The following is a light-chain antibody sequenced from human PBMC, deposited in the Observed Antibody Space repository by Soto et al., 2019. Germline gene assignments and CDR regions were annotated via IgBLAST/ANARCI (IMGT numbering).Light chain of an antibody. CDR2: WAS. Sequence: DRVWNQSPDSPCFCLGERSTTSCESSQCVLFSSTNRNYLAWYQQKPGQPPKLLLYWASTRESGVPDRFSGSGSGTDFTLTISSLQAEDVAVYYCQQYYSTPLTFGGVSKVDI. J-gene: IGKJ4*01. CDR3: QQYYSTPLT. V-gene: IGKV4-1*01. CDR1: QCVLFSSTNRNY.